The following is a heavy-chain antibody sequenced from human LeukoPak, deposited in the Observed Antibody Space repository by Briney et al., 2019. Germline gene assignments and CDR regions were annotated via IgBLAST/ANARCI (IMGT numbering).Heavy chain of an antibody. CDR3: ARVGTYYYYYMDV. J-gene: IGHJ6*03. CDR2: INHSGRT. CDR1: GGSFSDYS. V-gene: IGHV4-34*01. Sequence: SETLSLTCAVYGGSFSDYSWIWIRQPPGKGLEGIGDINHSGRTNYNPSLKSRVTISLDTSKNQFSLKLSSVTAADTAVYYCARVGTYYYYYMDVWGKGTTVTVSS.